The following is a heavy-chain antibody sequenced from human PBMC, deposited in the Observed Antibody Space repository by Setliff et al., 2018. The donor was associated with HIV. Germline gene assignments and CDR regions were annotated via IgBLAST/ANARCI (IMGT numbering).Heavy chain of an antibody. CDR3: ARGGTGDDIFHI. D-gene: IGHD7-27*01. CDR2: IHYTGST. V-gene: IGHV4-31*03. Sequence: SETLSLTCTVSGVSTSSTSHYWGWIRHHPGKGLEWIGYIHYTGSTYYNPSLKSRLTISVDTSKDQFSLKLNSVTAADTAVYYCARGGTGDDIFHIWGQGTMVTVSS. CDR1: GVSTSSTSHY. J-gene: IGHJ3*02.